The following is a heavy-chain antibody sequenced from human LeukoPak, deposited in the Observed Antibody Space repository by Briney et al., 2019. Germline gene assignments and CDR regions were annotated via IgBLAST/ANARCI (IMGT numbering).Heavy chain of an antibody. V-gene: IGHV4-38-2*01. D-gene: IGHD6-19*01. CDR1: GYSISGGYF. CDR2: TAHRGST. Sequence: SETLSLTCDVSGYSISGGYFWGWIRQPPGMGLGWIGSTAHRGSTYYNPSLKGRVSISIDGSKNQFSLSLTSVTAADTAIYYCARVTCNSGWFFDYWGQGTLATVSS. J-gene: IGHJ4*02. CDR3: ARVTCNSGWFFDY.